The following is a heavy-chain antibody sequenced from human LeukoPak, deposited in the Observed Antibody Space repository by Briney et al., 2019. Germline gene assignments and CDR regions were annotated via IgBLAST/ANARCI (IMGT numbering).Heavy chain of an antibody. V-gene: IGHV3-23*01. CDR3: ARDCSTTTCYKAFDY. CDR2: ISASGAST. J-gene: IGHJ4*02. D-gene: IGHD2-2*02. Sequence: GGSLRLSCATSGFTFNSSAMSWVRQAPGEGLEWVSAISASGASTFYADFVKGRFTISRDNSKNTLYLQMNSLRAEDTAVYYCARDCSTTTCYKAFDYWGQGTLVTVSS. CDR1: GFTFNSSA.